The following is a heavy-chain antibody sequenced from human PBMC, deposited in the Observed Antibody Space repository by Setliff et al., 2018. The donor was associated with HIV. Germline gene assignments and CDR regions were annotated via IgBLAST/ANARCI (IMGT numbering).Heavy chain of an antibody. J-gene: IGHJ3*01. Sequence: SETLSLTCSVSGFFNNFYWSWIRQPPNEGLEWIGNIFPTGTTNYNPSLQSRVTLSVDTSESQVSLSLTSVTAADSAVYYCARVQMAYAAFDVWGQGTMVTVSS. CDR3: ARVQMAYAAFDV. V-gene: IGHV4-4*09. CDR2: IFPTGTT. D-gene: IGHD4-17*01. CDR1: GFFNNFY.